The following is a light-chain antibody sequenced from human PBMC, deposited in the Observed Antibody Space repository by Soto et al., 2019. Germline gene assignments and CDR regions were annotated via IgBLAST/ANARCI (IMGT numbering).Light chain of an antibody. J-gene: IGLJ3*02. CDR2: RNN. CDR1: SSNIGSYY. CDR3: AAWDGNLSGSRV. Sequence: QPVLTQPPSASGTPGQRVNISCAGSSSNIGSYYVYWYQQLPGAAPKLLIYRNNQRPSGVPDRFSGSKSDTSASLAISGLRSEDEGDYFCAAWDGNLSGSRVFGGGTKVTVL. V-gene: IGLV1-47*01.